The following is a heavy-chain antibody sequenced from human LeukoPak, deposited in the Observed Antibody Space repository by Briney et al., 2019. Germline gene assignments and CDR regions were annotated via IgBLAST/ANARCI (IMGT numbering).Heavy chain of an antibody. J-gene: IGHJ4*02. Sequence: ASVKVSCKTSGFTFTNHFMHWVRQAPGQGLEWMGIISPSGDSTSYAQKFQGRVTMTRDTSTSTLYMELSSPRSEDTAMYYCARAEDQDFDYWGQGTLVTVSS. V-gene: IGHV1-46*01. D-gene: IGHD2-15*01. CDR1: GFTFTNHF. CDR3: ARAEDQDFDY. CDR2: ISPSGDST.